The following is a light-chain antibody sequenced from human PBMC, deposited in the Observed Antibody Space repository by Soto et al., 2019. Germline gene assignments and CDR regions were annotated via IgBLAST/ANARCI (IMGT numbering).Light chain of an antibody. CDR2: DTS. Sequence: DIVMTQTPLSLSVTPGQPATLSCRASQGIGDTLAWYQHKPGQTPRLLIYDTSTRATGVPARFSGSRSGTEFTLTINSLQSEDFAVYYCQRYNNWPLTFGGGTKVDIK. V-gene: IGKV3-15*01. CDR1: QGIGDT. CDR3: QRYNNWPLT. J-gene: IGKJ4*01.